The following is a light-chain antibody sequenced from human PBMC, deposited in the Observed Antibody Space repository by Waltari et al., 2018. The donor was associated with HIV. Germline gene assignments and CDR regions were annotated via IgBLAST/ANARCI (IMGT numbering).Light chain of an antibody. CDR3: QSYDSGLSVV. V-gene: IGLV1-40*01. Sequence: QSVLTQPPSVSGAPGQRVPISCTGNSSNIGAGFDLHWYPQLPETAPNLLIYGDTNRPSGVPDRFSGSKSGTSASLAITGLQAEDEADYYCQSYDSGLSVVFGGGTKLTVL. J-gene: IGLJ3*02. CDR2: GDT. CDR1: SSNIGAGFD.